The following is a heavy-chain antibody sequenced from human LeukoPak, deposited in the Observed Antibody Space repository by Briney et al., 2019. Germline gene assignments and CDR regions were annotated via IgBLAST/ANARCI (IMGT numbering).Heavy chain of an antibody. CDR1: GFTFSSYA. CDR2: ISSNGGST. D-gene: IGHD6-19*01. J-gene: IGHJ4*02. Sequence: GGSLRLSCSASGFTFSSYAMHWVRQAPGKGLEYVSAISSNGGSTYYADSVEGRFTISRDNSKNTLYLQMSSLRAEDTAVYYCVKGVGSSGWYGRYWGQGTLVTVSS. CDR3: VKGVGSSGWYGRY. V-gene: IGHV3-64D*06.